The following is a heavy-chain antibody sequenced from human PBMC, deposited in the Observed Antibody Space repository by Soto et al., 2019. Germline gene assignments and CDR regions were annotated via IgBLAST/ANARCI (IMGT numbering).Heavy chain of an antibody. V-gene: IGHV1-69*13. CDR1: GGTFSNFV. CDR2: NIPIFGTA. D-gene: IGHD3-22*01. J-gene: IGHJ4*02. Sequence: GASVKVSCKASGGTFSNFVISWVRQAPGQGLEWMGGNIPIFGTANYAQKFQGRVTIIADESTGTTYMELTSLRASDTAMYYCARQIYDSDTGPNFQYYFDSWGQGTPVTVSS. CDR3: ARQIYDSDTGPNFQYYFDS.